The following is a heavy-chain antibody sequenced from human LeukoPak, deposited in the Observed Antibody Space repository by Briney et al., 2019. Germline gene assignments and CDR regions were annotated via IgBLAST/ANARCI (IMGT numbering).Heavy chain of an antibody. D-gene: IGHD2-2*01. J-gene: IGHJ6*03. CDR2: ISSSGSTI. V-gene: IGHV3-11*04. CDR1: GFTFSDYY. CDR3: ARSISLVAPADRPPPISCYTYV. Sequence: GGSLRLSCAASGFTFSDYYMSWIRQAPGKGLEWVSYISSSGSTIYYADSVKGRFTISRDNAKNSLYLQMNSLRAEDTAVYYCARSISLVAPADRPPPISCYTYVGSKGTTVTVSS.